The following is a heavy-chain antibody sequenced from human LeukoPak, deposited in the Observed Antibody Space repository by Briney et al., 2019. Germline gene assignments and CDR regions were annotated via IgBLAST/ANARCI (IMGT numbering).Heavy chain of an antibody. D-gene: IGHD3-3*01. CDR2: IVVGSGNT. J-gene: IGHJ3*02. CDR3: AAEEWLFRGYYDPFDI. V-gene: IGHV1-58*02. CDR1: GFTFTSSA. Sequence: GASVRVPCKASGFTFTSSAMQWVRQARGQRLEWIGWIVVGSGNTNYAQKFQERVTITRDLSTSTAYMELSSLRSEDTAIYYCAAEEWLFRGYYDPFDIWGRGTMVTVSS.